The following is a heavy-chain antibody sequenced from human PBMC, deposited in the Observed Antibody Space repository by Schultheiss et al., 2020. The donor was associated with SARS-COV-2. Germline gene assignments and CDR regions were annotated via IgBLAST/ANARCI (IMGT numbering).Heavy chain of an antibody. CDR1: GGSINSYY. Sequence: ETLSLTCTVSGGSINSYYWSWIRQPPGKGLEWVSAISGSGGSTYYADSVKGRFTISRDNSKNTLYLQMNSMRAEDTAVYYCARDPGMYSSSWGQGTLVTVSS. CDR2: ISGSGGST. J-gene: IGHJ4*02. V-gene: IGHV3-23*01. CDR3: ARDPGMYSSS. D-gene: IGHD6-13*01.